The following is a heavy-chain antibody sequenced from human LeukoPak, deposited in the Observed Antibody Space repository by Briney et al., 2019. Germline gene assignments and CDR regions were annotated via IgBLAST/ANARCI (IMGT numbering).Heavy chain of an antibody. V-gene: IGHV4-39*07. J-gene: IGHJ4*02. CDR1: GGSISSGTYY. CDR3: ARDLRGAYMDCFDY. CDR2: IYHSGNA. Sequence: PSQTLSLTCTVSGGSISSGTYYWGWIRQPPGKGLEWIGSIYHSGNAYYNQSLMSPVTISVDTSKNQFSLKVGSGTAADTAVYYCARDLRGAYMDCFDYWGQGTLVTVSS. D-gene: IGHD3-16*01.